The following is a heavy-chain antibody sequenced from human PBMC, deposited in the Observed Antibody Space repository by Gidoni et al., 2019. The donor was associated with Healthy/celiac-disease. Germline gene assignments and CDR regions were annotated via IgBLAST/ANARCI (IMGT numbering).Heavy chain of an antibody. J-gene: IGHJ4*02. V-gene: IGHV3-23*01. CDR3: AKDRNGDYADY. CDR2: ISGSGGST. Sequence: EVQLLESGGGLVQPGGSLRVSCAASGFTFSRYAMSWVRQAPGKGLEWVSAISGSGGSTYYADSVKGRFTISRDNSENTLYLQMNSLRAEDTAVYYCAKDRNGDYADYWGQGTLVTVSS. D-gene: IGHD1-1*01. CDR1: GFTFSRYA.